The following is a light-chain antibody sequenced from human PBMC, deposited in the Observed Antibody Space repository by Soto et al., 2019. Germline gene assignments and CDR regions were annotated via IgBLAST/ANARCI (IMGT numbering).Light chain of an antibody. Sequence: QSALTQPASVSGSPGQSITISCTGTSSDVGSYNLVSWYQQHPGKAPKIMIYEGSKRPSGVSNRFSGSKSGNTASLTISGLQAEDEADYHCCSYAGSSTYVFGTGTKLTVL. J-gene: IGLJ1*01. CDR3: CSYAGSSTYV. V-gene: IGLV2-23*01. CDR2: EGS. CDR1: SSDVGSYNL.